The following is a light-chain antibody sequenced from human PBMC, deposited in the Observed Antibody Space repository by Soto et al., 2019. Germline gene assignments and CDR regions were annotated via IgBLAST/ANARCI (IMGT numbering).Light chain of an antibody. CDR1: QSVSSK. Sequence: EIVMTQSPATLSVSPGKRATLSCRASQSVSSKLAWYQQKPGQAPRLLIYGASTRATGIPARFSGSGSGTECTLPISVFHSEHFPVYYCQQYNRCYAFGQGRELVSK. CDR2: GAS. CDR3: QQYNRCYA. V-gene: IGKV3-15*01. J-gene: IGKJ2*01.